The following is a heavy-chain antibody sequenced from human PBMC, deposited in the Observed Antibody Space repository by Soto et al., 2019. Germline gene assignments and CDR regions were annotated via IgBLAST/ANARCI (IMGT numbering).Heavy chain of an antibody. CDR1: GDSVSSNSAA. CDR2: TYYRSKWYS. J-gene: IGHJ4*02. Sequence: QTLSLTCVISGDSVSSNSAAWNLIRQSPSRGLEWLGRTYYRSKWYSDYAASVESRITVNPDTSKNHFSLQLNSVTPEDTAVYYCARGEQYSGRIFDYWGQGTLVTVSS. D-gene: IGHD1-26*01. CDR3: ARGEQYSGRIFDY. V-gene: IGHV6-1*01.